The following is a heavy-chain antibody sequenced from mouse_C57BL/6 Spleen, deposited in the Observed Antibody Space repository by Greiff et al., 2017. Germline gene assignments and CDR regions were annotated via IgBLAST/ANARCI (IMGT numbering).Heavy chain of an antibody. CDR1: GFTFSDYG. CDR2: ISSGSSTI. V-gene: IGHV5-17*01. D-gene: IGHD1-1*01. J-gene: IGHJ3*01. CDR3: ASPYYYGSSYPFAY. Sequence: EVQGVESGGGLVKPGGSLKLSCAASGFTFSDYGMHWVRQAPEKGLEWVAYISSGSSTIYYADTVKGRFTISRDNAKNTLFLQMTSLRSEDTAMYYCASPYYYGSSYPFAYWGQGTLVTVSA.